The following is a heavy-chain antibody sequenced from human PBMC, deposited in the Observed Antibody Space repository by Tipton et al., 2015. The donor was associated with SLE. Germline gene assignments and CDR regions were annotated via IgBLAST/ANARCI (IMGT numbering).Heavy chain of an antibody. Sequence: SGFTFSHYGMHWVRQAPGKGLEWVTLIWYDGSEKYYTDFVRGRFTISRDNSKNTLFLQMDSLRVEDTAVYYCARLRRNSGYYMDVWGKGTTVIVSS. J-gene: IGHJ6*03. D-gene: IGHD6-25*01. V-gene: IGHV3-33*01. CDR2: IWYDGSEK. CDR3: ARLRRNSGYYMDV. CDR1: GFTFSHYG.